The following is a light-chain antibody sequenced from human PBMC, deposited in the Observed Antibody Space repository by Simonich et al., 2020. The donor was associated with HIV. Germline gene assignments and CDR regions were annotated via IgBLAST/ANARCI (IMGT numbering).Light chain of an antibody. J-gene: IGKJ4*01. V-gene: IGKV4-1*01. CDR2: WAS. Sequence: DIVMTQSPDSLAVSLGERATINCKSSQSVLYSSNNRNYLAWYQQQPGQPPKLLISWASTRESGVPDRFSGSGSGTDFTLTISSLKAEDVAVYYCQQYNNWPGTLTFGGGTKVEIK. CDR3: QQYNNWPGTLT. CDR1: QSVLYSSNNRNY.